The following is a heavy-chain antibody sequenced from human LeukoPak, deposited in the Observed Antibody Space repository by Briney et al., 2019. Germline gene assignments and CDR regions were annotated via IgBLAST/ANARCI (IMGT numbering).Heavy chain of an antibody. J-gene: IGHJ5*02. CDR2: IYHSGST. D-gene: IGHD2-15*01. CDR1: GYSISSGYY. CDR3: ARDLRYCSGGSCYSNWFDP. Sequence: SETLYLTCTVSGYSISSGYYWGWIRQPPGKGLEWIGSIYHSGSTYYNPSLKSRVTISVDTSKNQFSLKLSSVTAADTAVYYCARDLRYCSGGSCYSNWFDPWGQGTLVTVSS. V-gene: IGHV4-38-2*02.